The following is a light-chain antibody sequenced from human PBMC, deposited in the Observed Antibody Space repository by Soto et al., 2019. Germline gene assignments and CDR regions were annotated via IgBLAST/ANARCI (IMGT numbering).Light chain of an antibody. CDR3: QKQYSASLF. CDR2: ATS. CDR1: QGIKPY. V-gene: IGKV1-27*01. Sequence: DIQMTQSPSSLSASVGDRVTITCRASQGIKPYLLWFQQKPVKVPTLLIYATSTLQSGVPSRFSGSGFGTDFTLTISSLQPEDVATYYCQKQYSASLFFGSGTKVESK. J-gene: IGKJ3*01.